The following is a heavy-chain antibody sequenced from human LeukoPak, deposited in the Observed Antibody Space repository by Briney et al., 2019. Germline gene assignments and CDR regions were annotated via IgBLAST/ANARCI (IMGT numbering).Heavy chain of an antibody. CDR2: ISSEGKTT. CDR1: GFIFSLYA. V-gene: IGHV3-64D*06. CDR3: VKDRWVDH. Sequence: GSLRLSCSASGFIFSLYAMHWVRQAPGKGLEYVSSISSEGKTTYYADSVKGRFTISGDNSKSTLYLQMSSLRPEDTAVYYCVKDRWVDHWGQGTLVTVSS. J-gene: IGHJ4*02. D-gene: IGHD6-13*01.